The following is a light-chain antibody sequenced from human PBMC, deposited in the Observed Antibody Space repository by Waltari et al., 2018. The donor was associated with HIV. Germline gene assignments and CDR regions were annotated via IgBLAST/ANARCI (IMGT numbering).Light chain of an antibody. V-gene: IGLV1-47*01. CDR2: KDT. J-gene: IGLJ1*01. CDR3: VGWDSRLRGYV. Sequence: QSVLTQPPSASGAPGQRVTISCSGSSSNIENDNVYWYQQFPGAAPKLLIYKDTQRPPGVPDRFPGSKSGTSASLAIGGLRSDDEADYYCVGWDSRLRGYVFGAGTKVTVL. CDR1: SSNIENDN.